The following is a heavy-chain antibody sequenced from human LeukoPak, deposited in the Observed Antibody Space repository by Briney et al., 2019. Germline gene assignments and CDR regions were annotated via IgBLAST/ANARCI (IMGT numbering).Heavy chain of an antibody. CDR3: ARDFGYGDYVGWFDP. V-gene: IGHV1-69*04. CDR2: IIPILGIA. CDR1: GGTFSSYA. D-gene: IGHD4-17*01. J-gene: IGHJ5*02. Sequence: ASVKVSCKASGGTFSSYAISWVRQAPGQGLEWMGRIIPILGIANYAQKFRGRVTITADKSTSTAYMELSSLRSEDTAVYYCARDFGYGDYVGWFDPWGQGTLVTVSS.